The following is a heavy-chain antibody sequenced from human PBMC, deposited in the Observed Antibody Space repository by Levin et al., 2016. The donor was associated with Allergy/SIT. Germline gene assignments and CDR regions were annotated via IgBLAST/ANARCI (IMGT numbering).Heavy chain of an antibody. D-gene: IGHD3-10*01. V-gene: IGHV4-59*08. J-gene: IGHJ4*02. CDR3: ARHYYGSENSDFDY. Sequence: SETLSLTCTVSGGSISTYYWSWIRQPPGKGLEWIGYLYNNGSTNYNPSLKSRITISVDTSKNQFSLQLSSVTAADTAVYYCARHYYGSENSDFDYWGQGTLVTVSS. CDR2: LYNNGST. CDR1: GGSISTYY.